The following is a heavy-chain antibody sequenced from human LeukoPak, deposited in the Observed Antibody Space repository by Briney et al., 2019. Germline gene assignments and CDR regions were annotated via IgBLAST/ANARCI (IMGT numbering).Heavy chain of an antibody. CDR1: GVSISSGGYH. J-gene: IGHJ4*02. CDR3: ARVFRQGLHPDY. D-gene: IGHD3-3*01. CDR2: IYYSGST. Sequence: PSETLSLTCTVSGVSISSGGYHWSWIRQHPGKGLEWIGYIYYSGSTYYNPSLKSRVTISVDTSKNQFSLKLSSVTAADTAVYYCARVFRQGLHPDYWGQGTLVTVSS. V-gene: IGHV4-31*03.